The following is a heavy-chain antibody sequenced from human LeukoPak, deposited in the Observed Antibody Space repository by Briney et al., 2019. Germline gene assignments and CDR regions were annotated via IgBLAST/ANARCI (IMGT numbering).Heavy chain of an antibody. D-gene: IGHD2-2*01. V-gene: IGHV1-2*02. Sequence: ASVKVSCKASEYTFTGYYIHWVRQAPGQGLEWMGWINPRSGGTNYAQKFQGRVTMTRDTSTSTAYMELSSLRSDDTAVYYCARDRAVVVPAAVYIHNWFDPWGQGTLVTVSS. CDR2: INPRSGGT. CDR3: ARDRAVVVPAAVYIHNWFDP. J-gene: IGHJ5*02. CDR1: EYTFTGYY.